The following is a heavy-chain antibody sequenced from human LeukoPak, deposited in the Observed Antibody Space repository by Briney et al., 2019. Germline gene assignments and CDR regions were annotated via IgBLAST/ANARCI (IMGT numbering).Heavy chain of an antibody. J-gene: IGHJ5*02. Sequence: PGGSLRLSCAASGFTFSSYAMSWIRQAPGKWLEWVSSISSSGSTIYYADSVKGRFTISRDNAKNSLYLQMNSLRAEDTAVYYCARGGGYCSSTSCYGQNWFDPWGQGTLVTVSS. CDR1: GFTFSSYA. CDR3: ARGGGYCSSTSCYGQNWFDP. V-gene: IGHV3-11*01. CDR2: ISSSGSTI. D-gene: IGHD2-2*03.